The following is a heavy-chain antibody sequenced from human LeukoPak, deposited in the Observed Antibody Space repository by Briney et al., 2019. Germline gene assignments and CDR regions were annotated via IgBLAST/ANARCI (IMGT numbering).Heavy chain of an antibody. J-gene: IGHJ3*02. V-gene: IGHV3-23*01. CDR3: AKCSASYYNDAFDI. CDR1: GFTFDNYA. CDR2: IRGGGAVT. Sequence: PGGSLRLSCAASGFTFDNYAMNWVRQAPGKGLEWLSYIRGGGAVTRYSDSVKGRFPISRDNSKNTLYLQMNHLRAEDTAIYYCAKCSASYYNDAFDIWGRGTMVTVSS. D-gene: IGHD3-10*02.